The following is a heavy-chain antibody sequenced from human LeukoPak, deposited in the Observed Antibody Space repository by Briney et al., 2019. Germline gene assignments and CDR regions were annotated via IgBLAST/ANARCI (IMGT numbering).Heavy chain of an antibody. V-gene: IGHV3-23*01. Sequence: GGSLRLSCAASGFTFSTYAMNWVRQAPGKGLEWVSAISGSGAGTYYADSVEGRFTISRDNSKNTLYLQLDSLRAEDTAVYYCAKMTDSGQYYFDHWGQGTLVTVSS. J-gene: IGHJ4*02. D-gene: IGHD6-19*01. CDR2: ISGSGAGT. CDR3: AKMTDSGQYYFDH. CDR1: GFTFSTYA.